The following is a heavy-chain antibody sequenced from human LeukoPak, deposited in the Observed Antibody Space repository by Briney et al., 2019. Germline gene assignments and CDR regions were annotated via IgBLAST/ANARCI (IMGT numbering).Heavy chain of an antibody. J-gene: IGHJ5*02. D-gene: IGHD4-17*01. CDR1: GFTFSSYA. CDR3: ARDYGDYGWFDP. V-gene: IGHV3-7*01. CDR2: IKEDGSEK. Sequence: PGGSLRLSCAASGFTFSSYAMSWVRQAPGKGLEWVANIKEDGSEKDYVDSVKGRFTISRDNAKNSLYLQMNSLRAEDTAVYYCARDYGDYGWFDPWGQGTLVTVSS.